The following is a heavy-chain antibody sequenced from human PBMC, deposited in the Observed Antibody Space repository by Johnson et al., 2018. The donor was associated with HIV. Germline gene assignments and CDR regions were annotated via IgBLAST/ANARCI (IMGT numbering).Heavy chain of an antibody. J-gene: IGHJ3*02. V-gene: IGHV3-48*04. Sequence: MQLVESGGGVVQPGRSLRLSCAASGFTFSSYWMSWVRQAPGKGLEWVSYISSSGSTISYADSVKGRFTVSRDNAKNSLYLQMNSLRAEDTAMYYCARGMWIPEIDAIDIWGQGTMVTVSS. CDR3: ARGMWIPEIDAIDI. CDR2: ISSSGSTI. CDR1: GFTFSSYW. D-gene: IGHD5-18*01.